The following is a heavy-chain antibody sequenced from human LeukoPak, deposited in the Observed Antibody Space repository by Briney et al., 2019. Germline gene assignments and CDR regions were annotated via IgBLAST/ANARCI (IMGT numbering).Heavy chain of an antibody. CDR1: GFTFSMSW. J-gene: IGHJ4*02. Sequence: GGSLRLSCAASGFTFSMSWIHWVRQAPGKGLVWVSRINPDGSSTRHADSVKGRFTISRDNAKNTLYLQMDRLRAEDTAVYYCVGLLNRDYWGQGTLVTVSS. D-gene: IGHD1-26*01. V-gene: IGHV3-74*01. CDR3: VGLLNRDY. CDR2: INPDGSST.